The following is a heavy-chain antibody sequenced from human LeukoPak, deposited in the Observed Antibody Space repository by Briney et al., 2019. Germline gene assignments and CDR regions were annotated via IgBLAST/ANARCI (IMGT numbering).Heavy chain of an antibody. CDR2: IKSDGNSI. Sequence: LSGRSLRLSCAASGFTFSSYAMHWVRQAPGKGLVWVSFIKSDGNSINYADSVKGRFTISRDNAKNTLYLQMNSLRAEDKAGYYCVRGGSCSNGVCSPPFDYWGQGTLVTVSS. J-gene: IGHJ4*02. CDR3: VRGGSCSNGVCSPPFDY. CDR1: GFTFSSYA. V-gene: IGHV3-74*01. D-gene: IGHD2-8*01.